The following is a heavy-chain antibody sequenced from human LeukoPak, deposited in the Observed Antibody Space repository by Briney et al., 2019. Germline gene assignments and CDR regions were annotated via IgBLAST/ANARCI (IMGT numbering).Heavy chain of an antibody. J-gene: IGHJ6*04. Sequence: ASVNVSCKASGGTFSSYAISWVRQAPGQGLEWMGGIIPIFCTANYAQKFQGRVTITADESTSTAYMELSSLRSEDTAVYYCARGSYDILTGYYSDYYGMDVWGKGTTVTVSS. CDR3: ARGSYDILTGYYSDYYGMDV. V-gene: IGHV1-69*13. CDR2: IIPIFCTA. CDR1: GGTFSSYA. D-gene: IGHD3-9*01.